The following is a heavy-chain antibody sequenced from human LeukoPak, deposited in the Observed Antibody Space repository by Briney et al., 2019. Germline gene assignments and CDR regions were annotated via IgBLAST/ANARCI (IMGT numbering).Heavy chain of an antibody. CDR2: IRYDGNNK. Sequence: PGGSLRLSCAASGFTFSSYGMHWVRQAPGKGLEWVAFIRYDGNNKYYADSVKGRFTVSRDNSKNTLYLQMNSLRAEDTAVYYCAKVNMVRGVTRYYYYYMDVWGKGTTVTVSS. CDR1: GFTFSSYG. CDR3: AKVNMVRGVTRYYYYYMDV. J-gene: IGHJ6*03. D-gene: IGHD3-10*01. V-gene: IGHV3-30*02.